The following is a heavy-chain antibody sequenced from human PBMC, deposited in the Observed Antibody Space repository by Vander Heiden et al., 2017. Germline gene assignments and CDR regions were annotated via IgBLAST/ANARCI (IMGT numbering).Heavy chain of an antibody. Sequence: QLQLQESGPGLVKPSETLSLTCTVSGDSISSSGYYWGWIRQPPGKGLEWIGSMYYTGRTYYNSSLKSRVTISVDTSKNQFFLNLSSVTASDTAVYYCVTCSFVLYHFDYWGQGTLVTVSS. CDR3: VTCSFVLYHFDY. CDR1: GDSISSSGYY. D-gene: IGHD2-2*01. V-gene: IGHV4-39*01. J-gene: IGHJ4*02. CDR2: MYYTGRT.